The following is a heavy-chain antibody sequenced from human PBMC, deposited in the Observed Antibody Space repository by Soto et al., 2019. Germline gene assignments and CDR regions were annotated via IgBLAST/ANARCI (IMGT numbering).Heavy chain of an antibody. D-gene: IGHD3-9*01. CDR1: GFSLSTSGVD. CDR3: ARSDYDILTGYYPLGWFDP. J-gene: IGHJ5*02. CDR2: IYWDDDK. V-gene: IGHV2-5*02. Sequence: QITLKESGPTLVKPTQTLTLTCTFSGFSLSTSGVDVGWIRQPPGKALEWLALIYWDDDKRYSPSLKSRLTITKDTSKNQVVLTMTNMDPVDTATYYCARSDYDILTGYYPLGWFDPWGQGTLVTVSS.